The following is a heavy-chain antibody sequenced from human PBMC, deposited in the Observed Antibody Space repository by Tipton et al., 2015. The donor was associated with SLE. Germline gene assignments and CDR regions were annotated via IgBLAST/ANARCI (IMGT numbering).Heavy chain of an antibody. J-gene: IGHJ6*02. CDR3: AKEFLDSTSWAVYYYYGMDV. V-gene: IGHV3-11*01. CDR1: GGSFSGYY. Sequence: LSLTCAVYGGSFSGYYWTWIRQSPGRGLEWISYIDSSGTTIYHADSVKGRFIISRDSAKNSLYLQMNSLRAEDTAVYYCAKEFLDSTSWAVYYYYGMDVWGQGTTATVSS. D-gene: IGHD6-13*01. CDR2: IDSSGTTI.